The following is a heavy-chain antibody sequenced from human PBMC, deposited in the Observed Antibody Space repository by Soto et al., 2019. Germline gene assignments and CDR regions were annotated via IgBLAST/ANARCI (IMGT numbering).Heavy chain of an antibody. CDR2: IYSSGST. CDR3: ASLSAGYYYDSSGYYFDY. J-gene: IGHJ4*02. CDR1: GVAMTYGGYS. V-gene: IGHV4-31*03. D-gene: IGHD3-22*01. Sequence: PSETLSLTCSVSGVAMTYGGYSWSWIRQSPGKSLEWIGYIYSSGSTYYNASLKNRVTISVDTSKNQFSLTLTSVTAADTAVYYCASLSAGYYYDSSGYYFDYWGQGTLVTVSS.